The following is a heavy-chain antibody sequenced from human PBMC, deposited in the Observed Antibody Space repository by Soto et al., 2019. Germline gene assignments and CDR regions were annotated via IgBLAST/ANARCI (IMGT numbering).Heavy chain of an antibody. V-gene: IGHV4-30-4*01. D-gene: IGHD3-22*01. CDR1: GGSISSGDYY. CDR3: ARASSGRYRGYFDY. Sequence: QVQLQESGPGLVKPSQTLSLTCTVSGGSISSGDYYWSWIRQPPGKGLEWIGYIYYSGSTYYNPSLRCRVTIAVDPSKNQFSLKLSSVTAADTAVYYCARASSGRYRGYFDYWGQGTLVTVSS. J-gene: IGHJ4*02. CDR2: IYYSGST.